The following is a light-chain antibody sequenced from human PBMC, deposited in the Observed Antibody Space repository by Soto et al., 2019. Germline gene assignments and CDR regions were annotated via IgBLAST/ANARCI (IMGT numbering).Light chain of an antibody. V-gene: IGLV4-69*01. CDR3: QAWGSGVV. CDR1: SGHSSYA. Sequence: QLVLTQSPSASASLGASVKLTCTLSSGHSSYAIAWHQQQPEKGPRYLMKLNSDGSHSKGDGIPARFSGSSSGAERYLTISSLQSEDEADYYCQAWGSGVVFGGGTKLTVL. J-gene: IGLJ2*01. CDR2: LNSDGSH.